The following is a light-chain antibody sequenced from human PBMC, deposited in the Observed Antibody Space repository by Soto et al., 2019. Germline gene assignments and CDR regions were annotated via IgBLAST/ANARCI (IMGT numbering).Light chain of an antibody. CDR1: QSVSSSY. Sequence: PGERATLSCRASQSVSSSYLAWYQQKPGQAPRLLIYGASSRATGIPDRFSGSGSGTDFTLTISRLEPEEFAVYYCQQYGSSPLGQGTKVEIK. V-gene: IGKV3-20*01. CDR3: QQYGSSP. CDR2: GAS. J-gene: IGKJ1*01.